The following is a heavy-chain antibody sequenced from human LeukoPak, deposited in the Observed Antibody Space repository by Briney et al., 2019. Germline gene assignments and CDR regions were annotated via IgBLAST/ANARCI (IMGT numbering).Heavy chain of an antibody. CDR1: GFTFSSYA. Sequence: GGSLRLSCAASGFTFSSYAMGWVRQAPGEGLDWVSGISGSGGNTYYADSVKGRFTISRDSSRNTLYLQMNNLRGDDTAVYYCAKKEVISRGEWYFGLGGRGTLVTVSS. D-gene: IGHD2-21*01. V-gene: IGHV3-23*01. CDR3: AKKEVISRGEWYFGL. J-gene: IGHJ2*01. CDR2: ISGSGGNT.